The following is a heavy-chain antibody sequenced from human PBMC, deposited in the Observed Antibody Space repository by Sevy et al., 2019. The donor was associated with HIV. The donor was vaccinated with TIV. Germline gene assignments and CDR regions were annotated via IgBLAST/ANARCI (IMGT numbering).Heavy chain of an antibody. V-gene: IGHV3-48*01. CDR2: ISSSSSTI. Sequence: GGSLRLSCAASGFTFSSYSMNWVRQAPGKGLEWVSYISSSSSTIYYADSVKGRFTISRDNAKNSLYLQMNSLRAEDTAVYYCARVQGYYDSTEDAFDIWGQGTMVTVSS. J-gene: IGHJ3*02. CDR1: GFTFSSYS. CDR3: ARVQGYYDSTEDAFDI. D-gene: IGHD3-22*01.